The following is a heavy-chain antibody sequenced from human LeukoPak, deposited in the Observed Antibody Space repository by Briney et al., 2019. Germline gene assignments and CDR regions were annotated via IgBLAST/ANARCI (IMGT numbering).Heavy chain of an antibody. CDR2: ITASGGNT. CDR3: AKGNGYSYGRNYFDY. D-gene: IGHD5-18*01. V-gene: IGHV3-23*01. J-gene: IGHJ4*02. CDR1: GFTFSSYA. Sequence: GGSLRLSCAASGFTFSSYAMSWVRQAPGKGLEWVSAITASGGNTYYADSVKGRFTISRDNSKNTLYLQVNSLRAEDTAVYYCAKGNGYSYGRNYFDYWGQGTLVTVSS.